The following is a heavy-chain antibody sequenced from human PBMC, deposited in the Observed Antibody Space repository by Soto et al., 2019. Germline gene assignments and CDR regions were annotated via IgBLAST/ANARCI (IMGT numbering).Heavy chain of an antibody. D-gene: IGHD3-22*01. V-gene: IGHV1-3*01. CDR3: AKNYYDSSGGGFDP. CDR1: GYTFTSYA. CDR2: INAGNGNT. J-gene: IGHJ5*02. Sequence: GASVKVSCKASGYTFTSYAIHWVRQAPGQRPEWMGWINAGNGNTKYSQNFQDRVTFTRDTSASTAYMELSSLRSEDTAVYYCAKNYYDSSGGGFDPWGQGTLVTVSS.